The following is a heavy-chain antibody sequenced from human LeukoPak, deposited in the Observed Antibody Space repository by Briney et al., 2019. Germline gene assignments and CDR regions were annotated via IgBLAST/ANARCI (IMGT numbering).Heavy chain of an antibody. Sequence: GGSLRLSCAASGCSFSTYGMLWVRQAPGKGLEWVAVIWYDGSNKYYADSVKGRFTISRDNSKNTLYLQMNSLRVEDTAVYYCARGGPEWPLDYWGQGTLVTVST. D-gene: IGHD3-3*01. CDR1: GCSFSTYG. J-gene: IGHJ4*02. CDR3: ARGGPEWPLDY. V-gene: IGHV3-33*01. CDR2: IWYDGSNK.